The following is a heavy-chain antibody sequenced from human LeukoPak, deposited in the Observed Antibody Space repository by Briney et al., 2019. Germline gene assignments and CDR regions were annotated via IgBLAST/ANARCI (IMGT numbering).Heavy chain of an antibody. CDR3: ARLWTGTNTYFDY. CDR1: GYTFTGYY. D-gene: IGHD3/OR15-3a*01. CDR2: INPNSGGT. J-gene: IGHJ4*02. Sequence: GSVKVSCKASGYTFTGYYMHWVRQAPGQGLEWMGGINPNSGGTNYAQKFQGRVTITRDTSNNTAYLELSSLRSDDRAVYYCARLWTGTNTYFDYWGQGTLVTVSS. V-gene: IGHV1-2*02.